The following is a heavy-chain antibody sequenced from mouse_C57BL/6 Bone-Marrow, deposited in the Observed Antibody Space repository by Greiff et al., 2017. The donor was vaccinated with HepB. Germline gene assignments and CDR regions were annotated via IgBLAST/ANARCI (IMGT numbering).Heavy chain of an antibody. CDR3: ARYNYGSTHASFAY. D-gene: IGHD1-1*01. Sequence: EVQLVESGGGLVQPGGSLSLSCAASGFTFTDYYMSWVRQPPGKALEWLGFIRNKANGYTTEYSASVKGRFTISRDNSQSILYLQMNALRAEDSATYYCARYNYGSTHASFAYWGQGTLVTVSA. J-gene: IGHJ3*01. CDR1: GFTFTDYY. V-gene: IGHV7-3*01. CDR2: IRNKANGYTT.